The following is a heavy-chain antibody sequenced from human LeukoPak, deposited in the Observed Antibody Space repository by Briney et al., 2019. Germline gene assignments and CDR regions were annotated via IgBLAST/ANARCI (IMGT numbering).Heavy chain of an antibody. CDR1: GYTFTSYY. D-gene: IGHD6-6*01. J-gene: IGHJ4*02. CDR2: INPNSGGT. V-gene: IGHV1-2*02. CDR3: ARRGIGYSSSSDY. Sequence: ASVKVSCKASGYTFTSYYMHWVRQAPGQGLEWMGWINPNSGGTNYAQKFQGRVTMTRDTSISTAYMELSRLRSDDTAVYYCARRGIGYSSSSDYWGQGTLVTISS.